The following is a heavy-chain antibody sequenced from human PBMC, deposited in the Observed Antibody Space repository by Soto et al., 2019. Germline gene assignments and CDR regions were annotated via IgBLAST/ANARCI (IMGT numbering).Heavy chain of an antibody. J-gene: IGHJ4*02. V-gene: IGHV3-23*01. D-gene: IGHD3-10*01. CDR1: GFTFSSYA. Sequence: EVQLLESGGGLVQPGGSLRLSCAASGFTFSSYAMSWVRQAPGKGLEWVSAISGSGGSTYYADSVKGRFTISRDNSKNTLYLQMNSLRAEDTAVYYCAKDKGSITMVRGVMFYWGQGTPVTVSS. CDR3: AKDKGSITMVRGVMFY. CDR2: ISGSGGST.